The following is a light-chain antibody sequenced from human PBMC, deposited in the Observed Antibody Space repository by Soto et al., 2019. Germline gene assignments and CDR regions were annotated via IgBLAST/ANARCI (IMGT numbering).Light chain of an antibody. Sequence: QSVLTQPPSVSGAPGQRVTISCTGSTSNIGAGYDVHWYQQLPGTAPKLLIYVNINRPSGVPDRFSGSKSDTSASLAITGLQAEDEADYYCQSYDSSLSGWVFGGGTQLTVL. CDR2: VNI. CDR3: QSYDSSLSGWV. J-gene: IGLJ7*01. CDR1: TSNIGAGYD. V-gene: IGLV1-40*01.